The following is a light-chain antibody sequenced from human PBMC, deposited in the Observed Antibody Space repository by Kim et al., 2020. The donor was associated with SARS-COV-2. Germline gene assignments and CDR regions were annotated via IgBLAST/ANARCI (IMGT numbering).Light chain of an antibody. Sequence: QSALTQPASVSGSPGQSITISCTGTSSDVGGYNYVSWYQHHPGKAPKLMIYEVSNRPSGVSYRFSGSKSGNTASLTISGLQAEDEADYYCASYTRSNTGVFGGGTQLTVL. V-gene: IGLV2-14*01. CDR1: SSDVGGYNY. CDR3: ASYTRSNTGV. CDR2: EVS. J-gene: IGLJ3*02.